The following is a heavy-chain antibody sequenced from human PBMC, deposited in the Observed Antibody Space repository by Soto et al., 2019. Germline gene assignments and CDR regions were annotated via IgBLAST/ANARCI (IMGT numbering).Heavy chain of an antibody. Sequence: VQLVQSGAEVKKPGSSVKVSCKASGGTFSSYAISWVRQAPGKGLEWVSGISGGGDNTYYPDSVKGRFTISRDNSKNTLYLQMNNLRAEDTAVYYCADGGEWSFNFVYWGQGTLVTVSS. D-gene: IGHD3-3*01. CDR1: GGTFSSYA. CDR3: ADGGEWSFNFVY. J-gene: IGHJ4*02. V-gene: IGHV3-23*04. CDR2: ISGGGDNT.